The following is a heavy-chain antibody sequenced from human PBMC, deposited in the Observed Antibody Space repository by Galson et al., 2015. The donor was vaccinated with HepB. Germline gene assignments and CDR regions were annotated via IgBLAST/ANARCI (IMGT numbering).Heavy chain of an antibody. J-gene: IGHJ4*02. CDR2: TSTDGSNK. V-gene: IGHV3-33*08. Sequence: SLRLSCAGSGFSFRNYGMNWVRQAPGKGLEWVSYTSTDGSNKKYADSVKGRFTISRDNSRNILYLQMDSLRVEDTAVYYCARDGSGWCPDYWGQGTLVTVFS. D-gene: IGHD6-19*01. CDR1: GFSFRNYG. CDR3: ARDGSGWCPDY.